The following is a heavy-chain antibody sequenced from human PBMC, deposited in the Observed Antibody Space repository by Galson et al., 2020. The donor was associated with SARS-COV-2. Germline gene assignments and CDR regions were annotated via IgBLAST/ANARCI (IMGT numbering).Heavy chain of an antibody. CDR1: AYSVSTTNY. CDR2: VYPSGTT. J-gene: IGHJ2*01. V-gene: IGHV4-38-2*02. CDR3: ARQGVNMIVLVTVPGWYFDL. D-gene: IGHD3-22*01. Sequence: SETLSLTCTVYAYSVSTTNYWGWDRQPTGRGQAWFGSVYPSGTTYYNTSIKSRVNTSVDTSKNPFSLRLDSVTAADTVLYYCARQGVNMIVLVTVPGWYFDLWGRGTLVTVSS.